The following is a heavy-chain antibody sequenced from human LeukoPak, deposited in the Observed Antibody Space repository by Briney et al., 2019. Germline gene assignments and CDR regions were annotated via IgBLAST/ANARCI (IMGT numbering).Heavy chain of an antibody. V-gene: IGHV3-7*01. J-gene: IGHJ4*02. CDR1: GFTLSRFW. Sequence: PGGSLRLSCAASGFTLSRFWMSWVRQAPGRGLEWGANIKQDGSDKLYVDSGKGRFTISRDNSTNFLYLEMNSLRAENTAVYYCAGPASLYRGSEDQGFESWGQGTLVTVSS. CDR3: AGPASLYRGSEDQGFES. CDR2: IKQDGSDK. D-gene: IGHD5-12*01.